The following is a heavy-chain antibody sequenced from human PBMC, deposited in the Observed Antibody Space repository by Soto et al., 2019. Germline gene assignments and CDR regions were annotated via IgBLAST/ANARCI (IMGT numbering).Heavy chain of an antibody. V-gene: IGHV3-73*02. CDR2: IRSKANSYAT. Sequence: EVQLVESGGGLVQPGGSLKLSCAASGFTFSGSAMHWVRKASGKGLEWVGRIRSKANSYATAYAASVKGRFTISRDDSKNTAYLQMNSLKTEDTAVYYCTRHGDSMRVSYWGQGTLVTVSS. J-gene: IGHJ4*02. CDR1: GFTFSGSA. CDR3: TRHGDSMRVSY. D-gene: IGHD3-22*01.